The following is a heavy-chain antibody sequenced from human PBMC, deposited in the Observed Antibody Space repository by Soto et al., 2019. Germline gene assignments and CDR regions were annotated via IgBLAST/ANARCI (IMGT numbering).Heavy chain of an antibody. Sequence: QVQLVQSGAEVKKPGASVKVSCKASGYTFTSYGISWVRQAPGQGLEWMGWISAYNGNTNYAQKLQGRVTMPTDTATSTAYRELRSLRSDDTAVYYCARDPRGDSSHFDYWGQGTLVTVSS. CDR1: GYTFTSYG. V-gene: IGHV1-18*01. CDR2: ISAYNGNT. J-gene: IGHJ4*02. D-gene: IGHD3-22*01. CDR3: ARDPRGDSSHFDY.